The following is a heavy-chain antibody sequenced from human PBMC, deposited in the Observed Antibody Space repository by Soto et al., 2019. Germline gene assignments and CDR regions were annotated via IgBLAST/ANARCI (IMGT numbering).Heavy chain of an antibody. J-gene: IGHJ5*02. CDR1: GYTFTSYY. D-gene: IGHD6-6*01. Sequence: ASVKVSCKASGYTFTSYYMHWVRQAPGQGLEWMGIINPSGGSTSYAQKFQGRVTMTRDTSTSTVYMELSSLRSEDTAVYYCARGGFYEYSTSNWFDPWGQGTLVTVS. CDR2: INPSGGST. CDR3: ARGGFYEYSTSNWFDP. V-gene: IGHV1-46*03.